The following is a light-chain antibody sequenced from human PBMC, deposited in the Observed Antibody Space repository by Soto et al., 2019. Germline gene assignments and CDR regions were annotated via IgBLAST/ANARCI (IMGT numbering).Light chain of an antibody. Sequence: DIVMTQTPLSSPVTLGQPVSISCRSSQGLVHRDGNTYLSWLQQRPGQPPRLLIYQISNRFSGVPDRFSGGGAGTEFTLKISRVEAEDVGVYYCMQSAQFPHTFGQGTKLEIK. V-gene: IGKV2-24*01. CDR3: MQSAQFPHT. J-gene: IGKJ2*01. CDR1: QGLVHRDGNTY. CDR2: QIS.